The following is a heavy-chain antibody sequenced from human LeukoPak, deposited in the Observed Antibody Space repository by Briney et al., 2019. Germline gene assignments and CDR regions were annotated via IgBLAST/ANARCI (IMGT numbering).Heavy chain of an antibody. CDR3: ARHRDDILTANHPEIFDY. V-gene: IGHV4-39*01. CDR2: IYYSGKT. CDR1: GGSISSSSYY. D-gene: IGHD3-9*01. J-gene: IGHJ4*02. Sequence: SETLSLTCTVSGGSISSSSYYWGWIRQPPGKGLEWIANIYYSGKTNYNPSLKSRVTISVDTSKNQFSLKLSSLTAADTAVYYCARHRDDILTANHPEIFDYWGQGNLVTVSS.